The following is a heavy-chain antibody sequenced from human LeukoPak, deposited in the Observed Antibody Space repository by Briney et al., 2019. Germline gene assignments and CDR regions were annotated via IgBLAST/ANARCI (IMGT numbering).Heavy chain of an antibody. Sequence: PSETLSLTCTVSGGSISNKYWSWIRQPPGKGLEWIGYIYYSGSTNYNPSLKSRVTISVDTSKNQFSLKLSSVTAADTAVYYCTRPYYYDSSGYPDYWGQGTLVTVSS. CDR2: IYYSGST. CDR1: GGSISNKY. J-gene: IGHJ4*02. V-gene: IGHV4-59*08. CDR3: TRPYYYDSSGYPDY. D-gene: IGHD3-22*01.